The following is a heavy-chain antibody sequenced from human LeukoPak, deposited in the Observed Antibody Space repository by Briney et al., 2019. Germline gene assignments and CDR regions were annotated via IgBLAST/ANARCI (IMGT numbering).Heavy chain of an antibody. Sequence: GGSLRLSCAASGFTFSSYAMYWVRQAPGKGLEWLAIISYGGRNKEYSDSVQGRLTISRDNSRNTLYLQMKNLRVEDTALYYCARDLLPTAYDALTDVAFDVWGQGTMVTVSP. CDR3: ARDLLPTAYDALTDVAFDV. J-gene: IGHJ3*01. D-gene: IGHD3-9*01. CDR2: ISYGGRNK. V-gene: IGHV3-30*04. CDR1: GFTFSSYA.